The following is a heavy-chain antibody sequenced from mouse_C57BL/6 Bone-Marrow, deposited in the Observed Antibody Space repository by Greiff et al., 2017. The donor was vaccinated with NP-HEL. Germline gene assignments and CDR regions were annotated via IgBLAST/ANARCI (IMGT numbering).Heavy chain of an antibody. D-gene: IGHD1-1*01. CDR3: ASYYYGSSYWYFDV. V-gene: IGHV1-82*01. Sequence: QVQLQQSGPELVKPGASVKISCKASGYAFSSSWMNWVKQRPGKGLEWIGRIYPGAGDPNYNGKFKGKATLTADKSSSTAYMQLSSLTSEDSAVYFCASYYYGSSYWYFDVWGTGTTVTVSS. CDR1: GYAFSSSW. J-gene: IGHJ1*03. CDR2: IYPGAGDP.